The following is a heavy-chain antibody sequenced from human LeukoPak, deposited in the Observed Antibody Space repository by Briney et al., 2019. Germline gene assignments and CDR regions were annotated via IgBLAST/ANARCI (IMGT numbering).Heavy chain of an antibody. CDR3: ARDRSVAAAGTPDAFDI. J-gene: IGHJ3*02. D-gene: IGHD6-13*01. Sequence: GGSLRLSCAASGFTFSSYAMSWVRQAPGKGLEYVSAISSNGGSTYYANSVKGRFTISRDNSKNTLYLQMGSLRAEDMAVYYCARDRSVAAAGTPDAFDIWGQGTMVTVSS. CDR1: GFTFSSYA. V-gene: IGHV3-64*01. CDR2: ISSNGGST.